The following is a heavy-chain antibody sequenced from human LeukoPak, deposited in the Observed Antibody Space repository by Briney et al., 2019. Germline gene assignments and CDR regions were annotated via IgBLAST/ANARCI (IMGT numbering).Heavy chain of an antibody. D-gene: IGHD4-17*01. J-gene: IGHJ4*02. Sequence: SGTLSLTCAVSGTSFSSYYWSWIRQSPEKGLEWIGEINHSGYTNNNPSLKSRVTMSVDTANNRFSLSLSSVTAADTAVYFCARMTTGHDYWGQGILVTVSS. CDR2: INHSGYT. CDR3: ARMTTGHDY. CDR1: GTSFSSYY. V-gene: IGHV4-34*01.